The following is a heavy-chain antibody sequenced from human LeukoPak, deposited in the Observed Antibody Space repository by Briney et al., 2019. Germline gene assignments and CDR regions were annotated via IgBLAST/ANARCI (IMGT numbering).Heavy chain of an antibody. J-gene: IGHJ3*02. CDR2: IWYDGSNK. Sequence: GRSLRLSCAASGFTFSSYGMHWVRQAPGKGLEWVAVIWYDGSNKYYADSVKGRFTISRDNSKNTLYLQMNSLRAEDTAVYYCARDPSNGYAFDIWGQGTMVTVSS. V-gene: IGHV3-33*01. CDR3: ARDPSNGYAFDI. CDR1: GFTFSSYG. D-gene: IGHD2-8*01.